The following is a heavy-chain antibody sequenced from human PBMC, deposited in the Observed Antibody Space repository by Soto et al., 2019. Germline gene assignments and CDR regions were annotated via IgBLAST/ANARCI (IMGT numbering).Heavy chain of an antibody. J-gene: IGHJ4*02. D-gene: IGHD6-19*01. CDR3: ARGIAVDVNFDH. Sequence: XXSLRLSCAASGFTFTDYYMSWIRQAPGKGLEWVSYIXSSGSXIFYTDYVKGXXTISRDNXXNSLYLQMNSLRAEDTAVYYCARGIAVDVNFDHWGQGTLVTVSS. CDR2: IXSSGSXI. CDR1: GFTFTDYY. V-gene: IGHV3-11*01.